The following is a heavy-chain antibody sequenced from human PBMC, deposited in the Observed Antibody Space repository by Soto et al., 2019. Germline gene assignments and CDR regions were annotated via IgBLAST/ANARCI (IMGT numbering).Heavy chain of an antibody. D-gene: IGHD6-6*01. Sequence: QVQLQESGPGLVKPSGTLSLTCGVSGGSISSNEWWSWVRQPPGKGLEWVGEISHSGSTNYNSSLKIRVAISIDKPKIQFSLKLSSVTAADTGVYYCATRIATRPFWGQGTLVTVSS. J-gene: IGHJ4*02. CDR1: GGSISSNEW. CDR3: ATRIATRPF. CDR2: ISHSGST. V-gene: IGHV4-4*02.